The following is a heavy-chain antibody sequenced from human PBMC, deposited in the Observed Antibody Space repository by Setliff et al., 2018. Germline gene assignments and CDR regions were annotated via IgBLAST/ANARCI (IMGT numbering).Heavy chain of an antibody. D-gene: IGHD6-19*01. V-gene: IGHV4-39*07. Sequence: SISSSSYYWGWIRQPPGKGLEWIGSIYYSGSTYYNPSLKSRVTISVDTSKNQFSLKLNSVTAADMAVYYCAREQWLDPPGYYYMDVWAKGTTVTVSS. CDR1: SISSSSYY. J-gene: IGHJ6*03. CDR3: AREQWLDPPGYYYMDV. CDR2: IYYSGST.